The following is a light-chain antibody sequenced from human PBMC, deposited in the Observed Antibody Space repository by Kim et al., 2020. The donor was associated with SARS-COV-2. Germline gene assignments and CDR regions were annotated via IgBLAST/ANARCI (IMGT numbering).Light chain of an antibody. J-gene: IGKJ5*01. CDR1: QRVSNNY. CDR2: GAS. V-gene: IGKV3-20*01. CDR3: QQYGGSTLIT. Sequence: PRERATLPCRASQRVSNNYLAWYQQTPGQAPRLLIYGASNRATGIPDRFSGSGSGTDFTLTVSRLEPEDFAVYYCQQYGGSTLITFGQGTRLEIK.